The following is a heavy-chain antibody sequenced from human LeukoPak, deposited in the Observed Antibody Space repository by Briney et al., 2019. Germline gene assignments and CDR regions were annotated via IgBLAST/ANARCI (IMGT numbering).Heavy chain of an antibody. V-gene: IGHV7-4-1*02. CDR3: ARDGEGGDYGDYVDDFDY. CDR2: INTNTGNP. J-gene: IGHJ4*02. CDR1: GYTFTSYA. D-gene: IGHD4-17*01. Sequence: GASVKVSCKASGYTFTSYAMNWVRQAPGQGLEWMGWINTNTGNPTYAQGFTGRFVFSLDTSVSTAYLQISSLKAEDTAVYDCARDGEGGDYGDYVDDFDYWGQGTLVTVSS.